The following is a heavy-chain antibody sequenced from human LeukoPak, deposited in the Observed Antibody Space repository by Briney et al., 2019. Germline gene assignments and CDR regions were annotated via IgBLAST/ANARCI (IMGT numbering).Heavy chain of an antibody. CDR1: GGSISTYY. D-gene: IGHD3-10*01. V-gene: IGHV4-59*01. CDR2: IYYSGST. J-gene: IGHJ4*02. CDR3: ARVGAGSFDY. Sequence: SETLSLTCTVSGGSISTYYWSWVRQPPGKELEWIGYIYYSGSTNHSPSLKSRITISVDTSRNQFSLKVSSVTAADTAVYYCARVGAGSFDYWGQGTLVTVSS.